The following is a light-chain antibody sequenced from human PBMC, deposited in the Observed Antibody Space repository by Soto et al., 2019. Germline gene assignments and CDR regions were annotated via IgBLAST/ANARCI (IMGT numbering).Light chain of an antibody. Sequence: EIVMTQSPATLSVSPGERVTLSCRASQSISSYLAWYQQRPGQAPRLVIYGASTRATGIPARFSGSGSGTDFTLTISSLQSEDFAVYYCQQYHNWPRTFGQGTKVDIK. V-gene: IGKV3-15*01. J-gene: IGKJ1*01. CDR3: QQYHNWPRT. CDR2: GAS. CDR1: QSISSY.